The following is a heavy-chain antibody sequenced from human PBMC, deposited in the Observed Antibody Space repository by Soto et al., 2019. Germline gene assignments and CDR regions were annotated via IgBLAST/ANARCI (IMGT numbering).Heavy chain of an antibody. CDR3: ARVSGSYYSGWFDP. CDR1: GFTFSSYA. Sequence: QVQLVESGGGVVQPGRSLRLSCAASGFTFSSYAMHWVRQAPGKGLEWVAVISYDGSNKYYADSVKGRFTISRDNSKNTLYLQMNSLRAEDTAVYYCARVSGSYYSGWFDPWGQGTLVTVS. CDR2: ISYDGSNK. J-gene: IGHJ5*02. V-gene: IGHV3-30-3*01. D-gene: IGHD3-10*01.